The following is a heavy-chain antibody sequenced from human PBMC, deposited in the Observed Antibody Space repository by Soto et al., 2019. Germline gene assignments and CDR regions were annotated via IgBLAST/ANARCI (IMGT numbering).Heavy chain of an antibody. CDR1: GSTFTSCG. J-gene: IGHJ5*02. CDR2: ISAYNGNT. CDR3: ARDEYSSGWHNWFDP. D-gene: IGHD6-19*01. V-gene: IGHV1-18*01. Sequence: SVKVSCKASGSTFTSCGISWVRQAPGQGLEWMGWISAYNGNTNYAQKLQGRVTMTTDTSTSTAYMELRSLRSGDTAVYYCARDEYSSGWHNWFDPWGQGTLVTVSS.